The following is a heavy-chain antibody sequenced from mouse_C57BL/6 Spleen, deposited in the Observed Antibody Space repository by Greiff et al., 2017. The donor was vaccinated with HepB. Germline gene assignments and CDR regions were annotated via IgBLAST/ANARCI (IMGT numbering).Heavy chain of an antibody. CDR2: IYPSDSET. D-gene: IGHD2-12*01. J-gene: IGHJ1*03. Sequence: QVQLKQSGAELVRPGSSVKLSCKASGYTFTSYWMDWVKQRPGQGLEWIGNIYPSDSETHYNQKFKDKATLTVDKSSSTAYMQLSSLTSEDSAVYYCARGRRQDWYFDVWGTGTTVTVSS. V-gene: IGHV1-61*01. CDR3: ARGRRQDWYFDV. CDR1: GYTFTSYW.